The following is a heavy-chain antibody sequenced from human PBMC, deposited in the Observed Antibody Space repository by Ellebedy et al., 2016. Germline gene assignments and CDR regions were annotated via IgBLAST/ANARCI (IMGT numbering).Heavy chain of an antibody. CDR3: TLYNY. V-gene: IGHV1-3*01. Sequence: ASVKVSCXASGYTFTNNDMHWVRQAPGQSPEWMGCINAGKGNTKYSQNFQGRVTITSDTSANIAYMELNSLRFEDTAVYYCTLYNYWGQGTLVTVSS. CDR1: GYTFTNND. CDR2: INAGKGNT. J-gene: IGHJ4*01. D-gene: IGHD2-2*02.